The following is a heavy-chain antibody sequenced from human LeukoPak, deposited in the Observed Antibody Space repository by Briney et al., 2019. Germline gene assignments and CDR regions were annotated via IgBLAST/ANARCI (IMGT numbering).Heavy chain of an antibody. V-gene: IGHV4-38-2*02. CDR2: IYHSGIT. CDR1: GDSISSGDYY. J-gene: IGHJ5*02. D-gene: IGHD6-13*01. CDR3: ARENEQLRWFDP. Sequence: KPSETLSLTCTVSGDSISSGDYYWGWIRQPPGKGLEWIGSIYHSGITYYNPSFKSRVTISVDTSKNQFSLKLSSVTAADTAVYYCARENEQLRWFDPWGQGTLVTVSS.